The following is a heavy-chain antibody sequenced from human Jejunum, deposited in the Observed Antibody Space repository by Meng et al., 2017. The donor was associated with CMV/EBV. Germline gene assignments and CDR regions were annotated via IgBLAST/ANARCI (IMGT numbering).Heavy chain of an antibody. CDR2: IHPYDSDT. CDR1: TSYW. V-gene: IGHV5-51*01. CDR3: ARGGTYDFWTTYFSFLFDS. J-gene: IGHJ4*02. D-gene: IGHD3-3*01. Sequence: TSYWIGWVRQMPGRGLEWMGIIHPYDSDTRYSPSFQGQVTISVDYSISTAYLQRSSLKASDTAMYYCARGGTYDFWTTYFSFLFDSWGQGTPVTVSS.